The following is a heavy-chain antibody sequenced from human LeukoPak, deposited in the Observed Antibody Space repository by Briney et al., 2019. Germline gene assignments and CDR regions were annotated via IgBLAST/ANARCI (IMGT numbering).Heavy chain of an antibody. J-gene: IGHJ4*02. CDR2: INPSGGST. Sequence: ASVEVSCKASGYTFTSYYMHWVRQAPGQGLEWMGIINPSGGSTSYAQKFQGRVTVTRDMSTSTVYMELSSLRSEDTAVYYCARVGGSYFRAIDYWGQGTLVTVSP. V-gene: IGHV1-46*01. CDR3: ARVGGSYFRAIDY. CDR1: GYTFTSYY. D-gene: IGHD1-26*01.